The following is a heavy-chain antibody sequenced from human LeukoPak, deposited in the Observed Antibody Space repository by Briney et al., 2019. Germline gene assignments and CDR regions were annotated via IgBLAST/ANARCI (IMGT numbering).Heavy chain of an antibody. V-gene: IGHV4-39*01. CDR2: IYYSGST. D-gene: IGHD3-22*01. CDR1: GGSISSSSYY. Sequence: SETLSLTCTVSGGSISSSSYYWGWIRQPPGKGLEWIGSIYYSGSTYYNPSLKSRVTISVDTSKNQFSLKLSSVTAADTAVYYFARHVHYYDSSGYFDYWGQGTLVTVSS. J-gene: IGHJ4*02. CDR3: ARHVHYYDSSGYFDY.